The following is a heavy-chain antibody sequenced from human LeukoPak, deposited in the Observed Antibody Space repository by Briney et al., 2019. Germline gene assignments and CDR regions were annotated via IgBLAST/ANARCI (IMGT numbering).Heavy chain of an antibody. CDR2: INHSGST. D-gene: IGHD2-2*01. Sequence: SETLSLTCAVYGGSFSGYYWSWIRQPPGKGLEWIGEINHSGSTNYNPSLKSRVTISVDTSKNQFSLKLSSVTAADTAVYYCARGRRVLLRNIVVVPAAPFDYWGQEPLVTVSS. V-gene: IGHV4-34*01. CDR3: ARGRRVLLRNIVVVPAAPFDY. CDR1: GGSFSGYY. J-gene: IGHJ4*02.